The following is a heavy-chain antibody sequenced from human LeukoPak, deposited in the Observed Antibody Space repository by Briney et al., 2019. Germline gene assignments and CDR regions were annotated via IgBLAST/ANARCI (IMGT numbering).Heavy chain of an antibody. CDR1: GGSFSGYY. Sequence: SETLSPTCAVYGGSFSGYYWSWICQPPGKGLEWIGEINHGGSTIYNPSLKSRVTISIDTSKNQFSLKLSSVTAADTAVYYCASRVGNCTNGVCYLGYWGQGTLVTVSS. J-gene: IGHJ4*02. CDR2: INHGGST. D-gene: IGHD2-8*01. V-gene: IGHV4-34*01. CDR3: ASRVGNCTNGVCYLGY.